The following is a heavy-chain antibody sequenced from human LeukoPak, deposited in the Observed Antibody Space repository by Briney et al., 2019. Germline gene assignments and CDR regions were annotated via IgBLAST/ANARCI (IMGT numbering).Heavy chain of an antibody. J-gene: IGHJ4*02. D-gene: IGHD6-19*01. CDR2: INVGNGNT. CDR3: AREGGSGWFRTLNY. Sequence: ASVKVSCKASGYTFTSYAMRWVRQAPGQGLEWMGWINVGNGNTIYSQKFQGRVTITRDTSASTAYMELSSLRSEDTAVYYCAREGGSGWFRTLNYWGQGSLVTVSS. V-gene: IGHV1-3*01. CDR1: GYTFTSYA.